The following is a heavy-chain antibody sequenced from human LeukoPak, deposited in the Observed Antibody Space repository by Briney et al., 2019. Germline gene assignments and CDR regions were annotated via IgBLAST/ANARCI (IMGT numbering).Heavy chain of an antibody. Sequence: QPGGSLRLSCAASGFTLSSYAMSWVRQAPGKGLEWVSAISGSGGSTYYADSVKGRFTISRDNSKNTLYLQMNSLRAEDTAVYYCAKSAYYDSSGFYREYYFDYWGQGTLVTVSS. CDR1: GFTLSSYA. CDR2: ISGSGGST. V-gene: IGHV3-23*01. CDR3: AKSAYYDSSGFYREYYFDY. J-gene: IGHJ4*02. D-gene: IGHD3-22*01.